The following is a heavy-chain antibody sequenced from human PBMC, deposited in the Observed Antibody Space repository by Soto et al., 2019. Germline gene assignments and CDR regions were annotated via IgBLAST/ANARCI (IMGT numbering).Heavy chain of an antibody. CDR1: GFTFSNYG. J-gene: IGHJ4*02. Sequence: GGSLRLSCEASGFTFSNYGMHWVRQAPGKGLEWVAITSFDGSNKNYADSVKGRFTVSRDNSKNTLYLQMNSLRAEDTAVYYCAKPVGAQSHFDFWGQGTLVTVSS. CDR2: TSFDGSNK. V-gene: IGHV3-30*18. D-gene: IGHD1-26*01. CDR3: AKPVGAQSHFDF.